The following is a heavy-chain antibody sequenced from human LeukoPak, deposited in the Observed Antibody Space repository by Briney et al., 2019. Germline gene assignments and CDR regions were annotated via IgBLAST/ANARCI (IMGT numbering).Heavy chain of an antibody. CDR1: GYTFTGYY. V-gene: IGHV1-2*02. D-gene: IGHD3-22*01. CDR3: ARDGVTMIVVGRGTDAFDI. Sequence: ASVKVSCKASGYTFTGYYMHWVRQAPGQGLKWMGWINPNSGGTNYAQKFQGRVTMTRDTSISTAYMELSRLRSDDTAVYYCARDGVTMIVVGRGTDAFDIWGQGTMVTVSS. J-gene: IGHJ3*02. CDR2: INPNSGGT.